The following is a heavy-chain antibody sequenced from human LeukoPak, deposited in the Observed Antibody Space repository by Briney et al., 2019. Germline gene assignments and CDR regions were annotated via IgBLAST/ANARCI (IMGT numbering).Heavy chain of an antibody. CDR3: ARDPRQSHLVYTTGDY. CDR1: GFTFSSYW. D-gene: IGHD2-2*02. CDR2: MEPDGSEK. V-gene: IGHV3-7*01. Sequence: GGSLRLSCAVSGFTFSSYWMSWVRQAPGKGLEWVANMEPDGSEKYYVDSVKGRFTISRDSSKNSLYLQMNSLRAEDTAVYYCARDPRQSHLVYTTGDYWGQGTLVTVSS. J-gene: IGHJ4*02.